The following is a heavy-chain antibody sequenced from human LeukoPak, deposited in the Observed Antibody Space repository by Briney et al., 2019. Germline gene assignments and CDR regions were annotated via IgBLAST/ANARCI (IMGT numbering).Heavy chain of an antibody. CDR2: ISGSGGST. D-gene: IGHD4-23*01. J-gene: IGHJ6*03. Sequence: PGGSLRLSCAASGFTFSSYAMSWVRQAPGKGLEWVSAISGSGGSTYYADSVKGRFTISRDNSKNTLYLQMNSLRAEDTAVYYCAKVPSGNPLGNMDVWGNGTTVTVSS. CDR1: GFTFSSYA. V-gene: IGHV3-23*01. CDR3: AKVPSGNPLGNMDV.